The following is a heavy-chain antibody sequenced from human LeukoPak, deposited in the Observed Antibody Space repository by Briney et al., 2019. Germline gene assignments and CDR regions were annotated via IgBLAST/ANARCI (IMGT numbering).Heavy chain of an antibody. CDR2: INYSGST. J-gene: IGHJ4*02. CDR3: ARGLGCSGGSCSADFDY. D-gene: IGHD2-15*01. Sequence: PSETLSLTCTVSGGSISSGGYYWSWIRHHPGKGLEWIGYINYSGSTYYSTSLKSRVTISVDTSKSQFSLKLSSVTAADTAVYYCARGLGCSGGSCSADFDYWGQGTLVTVSS. V-gene: IGHV4-31*03. CDR1: GGSISSGGYY.